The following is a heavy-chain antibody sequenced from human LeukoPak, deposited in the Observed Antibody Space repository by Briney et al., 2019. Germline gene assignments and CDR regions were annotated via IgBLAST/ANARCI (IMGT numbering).Heavy chain of an antibody. CDR1: RYTFTRYG. J-gene: IGHJ4*02. CDR2: ISAYNGAT. D-gene: IGHD4-11*01. V-gene: IGHV1-18*01. CDR3: ARGEAYSNYEDY. Sequence: ASVKVSCKASRYTFTRYGISWVRQAAGQGLEWMGWISAYNGATNYAQKLQDRVTMTTDTSTSTAYMELRSLRSDDTAVYYCARGEAYSNYEDYWGQGTLVTVSS.